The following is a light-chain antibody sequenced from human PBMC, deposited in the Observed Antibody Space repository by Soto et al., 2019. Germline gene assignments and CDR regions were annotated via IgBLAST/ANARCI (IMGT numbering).Light chain of an antibody. CDR3: QQYGSSPT. CDR2: DAS. CDR1: QSVSNNY. J-gene: IGKJ5*01. Sequence: EIVLTQSPGTLSLCPGARATIASRATQSVSNNYLAWYQQKPGQAPRILIYDASSRATGIPDRFSGSGSGTDFTLTISRLDPEDFTVYYCQQYGSSPTFAQGTRLEI. V-gene: IGKV3-20*01.